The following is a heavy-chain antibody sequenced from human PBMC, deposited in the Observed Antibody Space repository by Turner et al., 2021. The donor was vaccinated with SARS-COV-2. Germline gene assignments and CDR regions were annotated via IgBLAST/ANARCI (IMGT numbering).Heavy chain of an antibody. CDR2: ISYDGSSK. CDR1: GFTFSSHG. J-gene: IGHJ6*02. D-gene: IGHD3-16*01. V-gene: IGHV3-30*18. CDR3: AKDDGGLATTTYGMDV. Sequence: QVRLVESGGGVVQPGRSLSISCLASGFTFSSHGMHWVRQAPGKGLEWVAAISYDGSSKFYADFVKGRFTISRDDSSNTVYVEINSLRPEDTAVFYCAKDDGGLATTTYGMDVWGQGTTVTVSS.